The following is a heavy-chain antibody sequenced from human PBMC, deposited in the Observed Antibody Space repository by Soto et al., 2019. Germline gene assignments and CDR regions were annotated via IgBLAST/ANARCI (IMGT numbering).Heavy chain of an antibody. CDR1: GCTFDDYA. CDR3: AKDHYDILTGPMDV. D-gene: IGHD3-9*01. Sequence: EVQLVESGGGLVQPGRSLRLSCAASGCTFDDYAIHWVRQAPGKGLEWVSGINWNSRSIGYADSVKGRFTISRDNAKNSLYLQMNSLRVEDTALYYCAKDHYDILTGPMDVWGTGTTVTVSS. CDR2: INWNSRSI. J-gene: IGHJ6*03. V-gene: IGHV3-9*01.